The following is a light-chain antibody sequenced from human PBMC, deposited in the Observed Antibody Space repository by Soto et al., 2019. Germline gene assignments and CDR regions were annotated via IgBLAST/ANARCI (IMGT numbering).Light chain of an antibody. CDR3: QQYNNWPFS. CDR1: QGVTTN. V-gene: IGKV3-15*01. J-gene: IGKJ5*01. Sequence: EIVMTQSPATLSVSPGERATLSCRAGQGVTTNFAWYQQKSVQSPRLLIYDVSIRATGVTARFSATGSETDFTLTISGLQSEDSAVYFCQQYNNWPFSFGQGKRLEIK. CDR2: DVS.